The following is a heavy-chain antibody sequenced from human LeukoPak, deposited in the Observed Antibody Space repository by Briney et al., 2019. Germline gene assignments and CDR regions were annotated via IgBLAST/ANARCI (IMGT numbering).Heavy chain of an antibody. CDR2: ISGSGGST. CDR1: GFTFSSYA. CDR3: AKESADYYYDSSGYYSEAVDY. J-gene: IGHJ4*02. V-gene: IGHV3-23*01. Sequence: GGSLRLSCAASGFTFSSYAMSWVRQAPGKGLEWVSAISGSGGSTYYADSVKGRFTISRDNSKNTLYLQMNSLRAEDTAVYYCAKESADYYYDSSGYYSEAVDYWGQGTLVTVSS. D-gene: IGHD3-22*01.